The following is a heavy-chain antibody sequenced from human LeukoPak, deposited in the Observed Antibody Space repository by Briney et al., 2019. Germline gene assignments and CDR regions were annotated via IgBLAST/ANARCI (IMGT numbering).Heavy chain of an antibody. CDR2: IYSGGST. V-gene: IGHV3-66*01. J-gene: IGHJ4*02. Sequence: GGSLRLSCAASGFTVSSNYMSWVRQAPGKGLEWVSVIYSGGSTYYADSVKGRFTISRDNSKNTLYLQMNSLRAEDTAVYYCASADSSGYWAFDYWGQGTLVTVSS. CDR1: GFTVSSNY. CDR3: ASADSSGYWAFDY. D-gene: IGHD3-22*01.